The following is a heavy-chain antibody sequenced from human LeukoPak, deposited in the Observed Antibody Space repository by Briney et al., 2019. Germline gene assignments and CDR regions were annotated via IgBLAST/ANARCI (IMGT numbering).Heavy chain of an antibody. D-gene: IGHD3-22*01. J-gene: IGHJ3*02. CDR3: AKYAYYYDSSGYWNAFDI. Sequence: GGSLRLSCAASGFTFSSYAMSWVRQAPGKGLEWVSAISGSGGSTYYADSVKGRFTTSRDNSKNTLYLQMNSLRAEDTAVYYCAKYAYYYDSSGYWNAFDIWGQGTMVTVSS. CDR2: ISGSGGST. CDR1: GFTFSSYA. V-gene: IGHV3-23*01.